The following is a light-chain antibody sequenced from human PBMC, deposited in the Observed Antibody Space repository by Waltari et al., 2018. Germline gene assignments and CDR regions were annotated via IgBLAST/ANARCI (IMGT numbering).Light chain of an antibody. Sequence: DIQMTQSPSTLAASVGDRISITCRASQSINEWLAWYQQKPGKAPKLLIKKASTLESGVPSRFSGTGSGIEFTLTVSSLQPDDSATYFCQQYNSDLYTFGQGTKLDIK. V-gene: IGKV1-5*03. CDR2: KAS. CDR1: QSINEW. J-gene: IGKJ2*01. CDR3: QQYNSDLYT.